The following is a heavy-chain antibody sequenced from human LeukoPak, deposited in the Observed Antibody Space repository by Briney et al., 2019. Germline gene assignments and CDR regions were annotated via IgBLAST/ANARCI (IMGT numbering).Heavy chain of an antibody. D-gene: IGHD2/OR15-2a*01. CDR3: IRGFSSY. CDR2: IDPDGSDI. J-gene: IGHJ4*02. CDR1: GLTISKSW. Sequence: PGGSLRLSCAVSGLTISKSWMSWVRQAPGKGLEWVANIDPDGSDIYYVDSVKGRFTVSRDNAKNSLYLQMNSLRVEDTGTYYCIRGFSSYWGQGTLVTV. V-gene: IGHV3-7*04.